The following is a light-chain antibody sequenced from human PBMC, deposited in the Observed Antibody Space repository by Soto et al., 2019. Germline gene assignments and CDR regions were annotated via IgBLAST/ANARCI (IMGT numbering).Light chain of an antibody. J-gene: IGKJ5*01. Sequence: DIQMTQSPSILSASVGDRVTITCRASQSISSWLAWYQQKPGKAPNLLIYKASHLENGVPSRFSGSGSGTEFTLTISSLQPDDSATYYCQQCNRYPITFGQGTRLEIK. CDR1: QSISSW. CDR3: QQCNRYPIT. CDR2: KAS. V-gene: IGKV1-5*03.